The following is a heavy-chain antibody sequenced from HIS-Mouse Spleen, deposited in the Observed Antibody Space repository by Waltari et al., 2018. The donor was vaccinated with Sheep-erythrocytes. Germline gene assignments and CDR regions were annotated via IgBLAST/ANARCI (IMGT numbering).Heavy chain of an antibody. D-gene: IGHD4-17*01. CDR1: GFTFSSYS. Sequence: EVQLVESGGGLVKPGGSLRLSCAASGFTFSSYSISWVRRAQGKGLEWVSSISSSSSYIYYADSVKGRFTISRDNAKNSLYLQMNSLRAEDTAVYYCARVAAVTTYYFDYWGQGTLVTVSS. V-gene: IGHV3-21*01. CDR2: ISSSSSYI. J-gene: IGHJ4*02. CDR3: ARVAAVTTYYFDY.